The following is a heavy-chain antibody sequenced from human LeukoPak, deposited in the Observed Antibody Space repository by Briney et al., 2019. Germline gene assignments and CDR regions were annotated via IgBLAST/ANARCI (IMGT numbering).Heavy chain of an antibody. Sequence: GGSLRLSCAASGFSLSGYWMTWVRQAPGKGLEWVANIKEDGSDKYYVESVRGRFTISRDNAKNSLYLQMNSLRVEDTAVYYCARGVGLDQWGQGTLVIVSS. CDR3: ARGVGLDQ. CDR2: IKEDGSDK. D-gene: IGHD3/OR15-3a*01. CDR1: GFSLSGYW. J-gene: IGHJ4*02. V-gene: IGHV3-7*01.